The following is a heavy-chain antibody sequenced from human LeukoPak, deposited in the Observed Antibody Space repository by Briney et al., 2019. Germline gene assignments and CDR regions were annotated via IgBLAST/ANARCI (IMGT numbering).Heavy chain of an antibody. J-gene: IGHJ4*02. Sequence: SQTLSLTCTVSGGSISSGNYYWSWIRQPAGKELEWIGRIYTSGSTYYNPSLKSRVTISVDTSKNQFSLKLSSVTAADTAVYYCARDVPFNYGSGSYYNLYFDYWGQGALVTVSS. CDR2: IYTSGST. V-gene: IGHV4-61*02. CDR1: GGSISSGNYY. D-gene: IGHD3-10*01. CDR3: ARDVPFNYGSGSYYNLYFDY.